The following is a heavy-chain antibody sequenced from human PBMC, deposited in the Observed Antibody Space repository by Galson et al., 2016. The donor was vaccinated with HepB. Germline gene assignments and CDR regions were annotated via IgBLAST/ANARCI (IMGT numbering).Heavy chain of an antibody. CDR2: IWVDGIVS. Sequence: SLRLSCAASGFTFNAHWMNWVRQAPGKGLEWVATIWVDGIVSYYAESVRGRFTISRDNAKNSLYLQMNGPRVDEPAVYYCSREMTGSYFDWGQGTLVTVSS. D-gene: IGHD3-10*01. CDR3: SREMTGSYFD. CDR1: GFTFNAHW. J-gene: IGHJ4*02. V-gene: IGHV3-7*01.